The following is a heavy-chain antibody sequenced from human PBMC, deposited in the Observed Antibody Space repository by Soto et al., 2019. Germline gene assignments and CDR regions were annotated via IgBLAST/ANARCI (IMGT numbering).Heavy chain of an antibody. V-gene: IGHV3-30-3*01. D-gene: IGHD3-10*01. CDR3: ARDHNSFSGSYYNEPYYYGMDV. CDR2: ISYDGSNK. CDR1: GVTFSSYA. J-gene: IGHJ6*02. Sequence: VGSLRLSCAAAGVTFSSYAMHWVRQAPVKVLEWVAVISYDGSNKYYADSLKGRFTISRDNSKNTLYLQMNSLRAEDTAVYYCARDHNSFSGSYYNEPYYYGMDVWGQGTTLTVSS.